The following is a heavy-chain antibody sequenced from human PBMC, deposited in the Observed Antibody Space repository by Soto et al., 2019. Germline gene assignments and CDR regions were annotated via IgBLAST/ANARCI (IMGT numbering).Heavy chain of an antibody. CDR1: GFTVSSNY. Sequence: EVQLVESGGGLVQPGGSLRLSCAASGFTVSSNYMSWVRQAPGKGLEWVSVIYSGGSTYYADSVKGRFTISRDNSKNTLYLQMNSLRAEDTAVYYCARDSPSIMLYYGMDVWGQGTTVTVSS. CDR2: IYSGGST. J-gene: IGHJ6*02. CDR3: ARDSPSIMLYYGMDV. V-gene: IGHV3-66*01. D-gene: IGHD3-16*01.